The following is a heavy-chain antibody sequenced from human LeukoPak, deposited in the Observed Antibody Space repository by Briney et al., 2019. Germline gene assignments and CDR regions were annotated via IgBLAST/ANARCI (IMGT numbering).Heavy chain of an antibody. Sequence: ASVKVSCKASGYTFTSYGISWVRQAPGQALEWMGWISAYNGNTNYAQKLQGRVTMTTDTSTSTAYMELRSLRSDDTAVYYCAREMGYGSGSYYNKFDYWGQGTLVTVSS. CDR1: GYTFTSYG. CDR2: ISAYNGNT. CDR3: AREMGYGSGSYYNKFDY. D-gene: IGHD3-10*01. V-gene: IGHV1-18*04. J-gene: IGHJ4*02.